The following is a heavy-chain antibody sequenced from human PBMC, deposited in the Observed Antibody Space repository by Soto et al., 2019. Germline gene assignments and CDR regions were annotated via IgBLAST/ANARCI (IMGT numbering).Heavy chain of an antibody. CDR2: ISGSGGIT. CDR1: GFTFSSYA. Sequence: EVQLLESGGGLVQPGGSLRLSCAASGFTFSSYAMSWVRQAPGKVLEWVSAISGSGGITYYPDSVKGRFTISRDNSKNTLYLQMNSLTAEDTDVYYCAKSNLCPLTDTVTTGSWGQGTLVPVSS. V-gene: IGHV3-23*01. D-gene: IGHD4-17*01. J-gene: IGHJ4*02. CDR3: AKSNLCPLTDTVTTGS.